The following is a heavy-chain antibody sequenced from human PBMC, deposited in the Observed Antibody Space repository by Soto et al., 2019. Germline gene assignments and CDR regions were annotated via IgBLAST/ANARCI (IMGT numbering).Heavy chain of an antibody. Sequence: GWSLRLSCAASGFTCSSYDMSWVRQAPGKGLEWVSTILVGGSTHYPDSVKGRFTISRDNSKNTVFLQMNSLTPGDTAVYYCAKATATGGGAFDICGQGTVVTVSS. CDR3: AKATATGGGAFDI. CDR2: ILVGGST. V-gene: IGHV3-23*01. D-gene: IGHD2-8*02. CDR1: GFTCSSYD. J-gene: IGHJ3*02.